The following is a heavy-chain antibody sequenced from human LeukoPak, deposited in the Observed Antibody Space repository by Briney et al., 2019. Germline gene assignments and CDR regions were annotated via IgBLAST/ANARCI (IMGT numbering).Heavy chain of an antibody. CDR3: ARARRDEFDV. CDR1: GDSFKTYY. D-gene: IGHD3-9*01. Sequence: SETLSLTCAVYGDSFKTYYWTWIRQAPGKGLEWIGEVNYNAGTNYNPSLKSRVAISMDTSKSQFSLKLPAVTAADTSMYYCARARRDEFDVWGQGTLVTVSA. J-gene: IGHJ4*02. CDR2: VNYNAGT. V-gene: IGHV4-34*01.